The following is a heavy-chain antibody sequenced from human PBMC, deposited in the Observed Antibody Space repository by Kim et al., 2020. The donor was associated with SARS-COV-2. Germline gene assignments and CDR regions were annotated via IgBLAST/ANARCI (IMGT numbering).Heavy chain of an antibody. Sequence: SETLSLTCTVSGGSISSGGYYWSWIRQHPGKGLEWIGYIYYSGSTYYNPSLKSRVTISVDTSKNQFSLKLSSVTAADTAVYYCARTPSADIVVVPAAHFDYWGQGTLVTVSS. CDR3: ARTPSADIVVVPAAHFDY. CDR1: GGSISSGGYY. CDR2: IYYSGST. D-gene: IGHD2-2*01. V-gene: IGHV4-31*03. J-gene: IGHJ4*02.